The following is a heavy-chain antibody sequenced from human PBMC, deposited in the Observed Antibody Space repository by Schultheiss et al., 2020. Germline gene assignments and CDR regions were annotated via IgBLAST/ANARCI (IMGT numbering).Heavy chain of an antibody. CDR2: ISYDGSNK. Sequence: GGSLRLSCAASGFTFSDYYMSWIRQAPGKGLEWVAVISYDGSNKYYADSVKGRFTISRDNSKNTLYLQMNSLRAEDTAVYYCAREGDYGDPYYYGMDVWGQGTTVTVSS. CDR3: AREGDYGDPYYYGMDV. J-gene: IGHJ6*02. V-gene: IGHV3-30-3*01. D-gene: IGHD4-17*01. CDR1: GFTFSDYY.